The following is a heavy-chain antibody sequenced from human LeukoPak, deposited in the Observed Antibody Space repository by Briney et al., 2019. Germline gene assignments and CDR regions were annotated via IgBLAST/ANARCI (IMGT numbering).Heavy chain of an antibody. Sequence: GESLKISCKGSGYRFTNYWIGWVRQMPGKGLEWMGIMYPGDSDTRHSPSFQGQVTISADKSIGTAYLQWSSLKASDTAMYYCAIGGDSSTSCYRCFNYWGQGTLVTVSS. J-gene: IGHJ4*02. CDR3: AIGGDSSTSCYRCFNY. CDR1: GYRFTNYW. V-gene: IGHV5-51*01. CDR2: MYPGDSDT. D-gene: IGHD2-2*02.